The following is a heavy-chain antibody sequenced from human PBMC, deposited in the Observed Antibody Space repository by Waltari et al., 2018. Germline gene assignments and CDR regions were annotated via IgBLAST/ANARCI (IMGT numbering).Heavy chain of an antibody. Sequence: EVQLVESGGGLVQPGGSLRLSCAASGFTFSSYWMSWVRQAPGKGREWVANKKQDGNEKYYVDAVKGRFTITRDNAKNSLYLQMNSLRADDTAVYYCATRSGSPRYFDRWGRGTLVTVSS. D-gene: IGHD1-26*01. V-gene: IGHV3-7*01. J-gene: IGHJ2*01. CDR2: KKQDGNEK. CDR1: GFTFSSYW. CDR3: ATRSGSPRYFDR.